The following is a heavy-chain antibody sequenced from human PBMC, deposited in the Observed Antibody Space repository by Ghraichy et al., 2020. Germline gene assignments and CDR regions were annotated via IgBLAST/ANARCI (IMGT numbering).Heavy chain of an antibody. D-gene: IGHD3-3*01. V-gene: IGHV1-46*01. Sequence: ASVKVSCKASGYTFTSYYMHWVRQAPGQGLEWMGIINPSGGSTSYAQKFQGRVTMTRDTSTSTVYMELSSLRSEDTAVYYCARDNGPRDGVVIMGSWFDPWGQGTLVTVSS. J-gene: IGHJ5*02. CDR2: INPSGGST. CDR1: GYTFTSYY. CDR3: ARDNGPRDGVVIMGSWFDP.